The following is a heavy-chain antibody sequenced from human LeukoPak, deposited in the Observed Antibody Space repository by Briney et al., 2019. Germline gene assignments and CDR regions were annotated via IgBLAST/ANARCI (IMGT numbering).Heavy chain of an antibody. CDR2: INTSGDKT. CDR1: GFTFSTYA. Sequence: PGGFLRLSCSGSGFTFSTYAIHWVRQAPGKGPEYVSLINTSGDKTYYADSVKGRFTISRDNSKNTVSLQMSSLRDEDTAMYYCVKDLYKGETSTWYYFDYWGQGTLVTVSS. J-gene: IGHJ4*02. D-gene: IGHD6-13*01. CDR3: VKDLYKGETSTWYYFDY. V-gene: IGHV3-64D*06.